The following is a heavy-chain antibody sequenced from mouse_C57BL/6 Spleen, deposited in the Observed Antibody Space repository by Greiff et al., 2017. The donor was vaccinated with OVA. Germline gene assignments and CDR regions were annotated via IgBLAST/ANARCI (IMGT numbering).Heavy chain of an antibody. D-gene: IGHD1-1*01. CDR1: GFNIKDYY. CDR2: IDPEDGET. V-gene: IGHV14-2*01. CDR3: AKGDDGSSYTWFAY. J-gene: IGHJ3*01. Sequence: EVQLQQSGAELVKPGASVKLSCTASGFNIKDYYMHWVKQRTEQGLEWIGRIDPEDGETKYAPKFQGKATRTADTSSNTAYLQPSSLTSEDTAVYYGAKGDDGSSYTWFAYWGQGTLVTVSA.